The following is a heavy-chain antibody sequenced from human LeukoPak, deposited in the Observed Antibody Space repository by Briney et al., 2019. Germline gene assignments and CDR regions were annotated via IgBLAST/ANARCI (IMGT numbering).Heavy chain of an antibody. D-gene: IGHD2/OR15-2a*01. J-gene: IGHJ4*02. CDR1: GVSVSTSH. Sequence: SETLSLTCNVSGVSVSTSHWNWIRQRPGRGLEWIGCLSYTGKTDYNPSLKSRVSISLGSSNNHFSLKLTSVTAADTAVYYCSEGYFEPFDHWGQGILVTVPS. CDR3: SEGYFEPFDH. CDR2: LSYTGKT. V-gene: IGHV4-59*02.